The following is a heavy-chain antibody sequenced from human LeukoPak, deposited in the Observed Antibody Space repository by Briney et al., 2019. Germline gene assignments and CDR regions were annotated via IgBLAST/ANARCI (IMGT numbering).Heavy chain of an antibody. D-gene: IGHD3-22*01. Sequence: GGSLRLSCAASGFTFSNYAITWVRQAPGKGLEWVSTISSSGTNTYYADSVRGRFTISRDNSKNTLYLQMNSLRAEDTAVYYCAKDGHYDSSGFTLQYWGQGTLVTVSS. CDR2: ISSSGTNT. CDR1: GFTFSNYA. CDR3: AKDGHYDSSGFTLQY. V-gene: IGHV3-23*01. J-gene: IGHJ1*01.